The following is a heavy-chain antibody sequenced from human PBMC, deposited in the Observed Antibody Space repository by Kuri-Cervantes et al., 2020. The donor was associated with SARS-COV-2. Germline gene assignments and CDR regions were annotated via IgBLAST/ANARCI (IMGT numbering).Heavy chain of an antibody. V-gene: IGHV4-38-2*01. D-gene: IGHD3-10*01. CDR2: IYYSGST. J-gene: IGHJ4*02. CDR1: GYSISSGYY. CDR3: ARGIIWLGELLYYFDY. Sequence: GSLRLSCAVSGYSISSGYYWGWIRQPPGKGLEWIGSIYYSGSTYYNPSLKSRVTISVDTSKNQFSLKLSSVTAADTAVYYCARGIIWLGELLYYFDYWGQGTLVTVSS.